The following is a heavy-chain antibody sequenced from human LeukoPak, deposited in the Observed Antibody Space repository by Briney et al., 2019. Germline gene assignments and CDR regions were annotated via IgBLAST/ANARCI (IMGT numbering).Heavy chain of an antibody. V-gene: IGHV1-18*01. CDR2: ISAYSVKT. Sequence: ASVKVSCKASGYSFSSYGLTWVRQAPGQGLEWLGWISAYSVKTNYAQRLQGRLTVTTDTSTSTAYMELRSLRPDDTAVYYCARKGYFYDPLHDAFDIWGQGTMVTVSS. D-gene: IGHD3-22*01. CDR1: GYSFSSYG. CDR3: ARKGYFYDPLHDAFDI. J-gene: IGHJ3*02.